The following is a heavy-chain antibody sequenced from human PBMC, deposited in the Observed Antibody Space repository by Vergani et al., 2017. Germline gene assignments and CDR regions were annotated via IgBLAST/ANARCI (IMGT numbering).Heavy chain of an antibody. CDR2: IFYSGTT. V-gene: IGHV4-31*11. CDR3: ASGKGLFDY. Sequence: QVQLQESGPGVVKPSQTLSLTCAVSGGSISSGDHCWTWIRQRPGKGLEWIGYIFYSGTTYDNPSLRSRLTISVDTSQNQFSLKLSSVTAADTAVYYCASGKGLFDYWGQGTLVTVSS. J-gene: IGHJ4*02. CDR1: GGSISSGDHC.